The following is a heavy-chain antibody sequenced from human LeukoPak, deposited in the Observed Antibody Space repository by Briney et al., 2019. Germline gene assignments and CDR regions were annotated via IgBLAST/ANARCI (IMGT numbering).Heavy chain of an antibody. CDR2: INPNSGGT. J-gene: IGHJ4*02. V-gene: IGHV1-2*02. D-gene: IGHD5-18*01. Sequence: ASVKVSCKASGYTFTGYYMHWVRQAPGQGLEWMGWINPNSGGTNYAQKFQGRVTMTRDTSISTAYMELSRLRSDDTAVYYCASGAVYTAMVPGPLDYWGQGTLVTVSS. CDR3: ASGAVYTAMVPGPLDY. CDR1: GYTFTGYY.